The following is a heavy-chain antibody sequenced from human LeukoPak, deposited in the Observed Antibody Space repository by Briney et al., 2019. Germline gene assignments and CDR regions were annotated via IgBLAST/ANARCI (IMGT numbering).Heavy chain of an antibody. V-gene: IGHV4-31*03. D-gene: IGHD3-16*02. CDR2: IYYSGST. CDR3: ASSSGGYYDYVWGSYRPQPFDY. J-gene: IGHJ4*02. Sequence: SETLSLTCTVSGVSISSGGYYWSWLRQHPGKGLEWIGYIYYSGSTYYNPSLKSRVTISVDTSKNQFSLKLSSVTAADTAVYYCASSSGGYYDYVWGSYRPQPFDYWGQGTLVTVSS. CDR1: GVSISSGGYY.